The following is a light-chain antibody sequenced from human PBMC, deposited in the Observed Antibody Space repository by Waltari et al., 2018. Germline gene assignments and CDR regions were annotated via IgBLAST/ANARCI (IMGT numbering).Light chain of an antibody. CDR1: QDISNY. J-gene: IGKJ2*01. CDR2: DAS. V-gene: IGKV1-33*01. CDR3: QQYDNLPRNT. Sequence: DIQMTQSPSSLSASVGDRVTITCQASQDISNYLNWYQQKPGKAPKLLIYDASNLETGVPSRFSGSGSGTDFTFTISSLQPEDIATYYCQQYDNLPRNTFGHGTKLEIK.